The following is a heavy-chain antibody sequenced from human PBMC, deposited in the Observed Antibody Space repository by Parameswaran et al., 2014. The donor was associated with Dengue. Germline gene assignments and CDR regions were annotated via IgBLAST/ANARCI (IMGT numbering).Heavy chain of an antibody. Sequence: VRQPPGKGLEWVSAISGSGGSTYYADSVKGRFTISRDNSKNTLYLQMNSLRAEDTAVYYCAKDSYYDFWSGYSYGMDVWGQGTTVTVSS. CDR2: ISGSGGST. V-gene: IGHV3-23*01. D-gene: IGHD3-3*01. J-gene: IGHJ6*02. CDR3: AKDSYYDFWSGYSYGMDV.